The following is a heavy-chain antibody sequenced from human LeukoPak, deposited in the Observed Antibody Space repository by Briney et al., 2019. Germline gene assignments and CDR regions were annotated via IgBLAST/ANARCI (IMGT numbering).Heavy chain of an antibody. CDR3: ARDGAGGGYLPSI. D-gene: IGHD5-12*01. J-gene: IGHJ4*02. CDR1: GGTFSSYA. Sequence: ASVKVSCKASGGTFSSYAISWVRQAPGQGLEWMGGIIPIFGTANYAQKFQGRVAMTTDTPTSTAYMELGSLRSDDTAVYYCARDGAGGGYLPSIWGQGTLVTVS. CDR2: IIPIFGTA. V-gene: IGHV1-69*05.